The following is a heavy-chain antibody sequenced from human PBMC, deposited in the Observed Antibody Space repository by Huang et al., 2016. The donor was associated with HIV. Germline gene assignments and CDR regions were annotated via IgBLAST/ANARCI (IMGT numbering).Heavy chain of an antibody. CDR2: IYSGST. J-gene: IGHJ4*02. D-gene: IGHD1-26*01. CDR3: ARQGGASAFGY. CDR1: DGSLSSNTYY. Sequence: QLQLQESGPGLVKPSETLALTCTVSDGSLSSNTYYWGWIRQPPGKGLEWIGVIYSGSTYYNPSLKGRVTMSVDTSNNQFSLRMDSVTAADTAVYYCARQGGASAFGYWGQGTLVTVSS. V-gene: IGHV4-39*01.